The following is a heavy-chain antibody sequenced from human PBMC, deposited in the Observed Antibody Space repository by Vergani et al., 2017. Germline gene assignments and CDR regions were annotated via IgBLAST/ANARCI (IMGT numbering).Heavy chain of an antibody. V-gene: IGHV3-30*18. J-gene: IGHJ5*02. CDR3: AKRGEGYCGGDCYSSWFDP. CDR2: ISYDGSNK. D-gene: IGHD2-21*01. Sequence: QVQLVESGGSVVQPGRSLRLSCAASGFTFSSYGMHWVRQAPGKGLEWVAVISYDGSNKYYADSVKGRFTISRDNSKNTLYLQMNSLRAEDTAVYYCAKRGEGYCGGDCYSSWFDPWGQGTLVTVSS. CDR1: GFTFSSYG.